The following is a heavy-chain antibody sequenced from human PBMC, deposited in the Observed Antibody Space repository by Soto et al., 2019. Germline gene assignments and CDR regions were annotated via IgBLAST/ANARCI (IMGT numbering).Heavy chain of an antibody. CDR3: ARDLVAVADGGWYFDY. D-gene: IGHD6-19*01. V-gene: IGHV3-21*01. CDR2: ISSSSSYI. Sequence: GGSLRLSCAASGFTFSSYSMNWVRQAPGKGLEWVSSISSSSSYIYYADSVKGRFTISRDNAKNSLYLQMNSLRAEDTAVYYCARDLVAVADGGWYFDYWGQGTLVTVSS. J-gene: IGHJ4*02. CDR1: GFTFSSYS.